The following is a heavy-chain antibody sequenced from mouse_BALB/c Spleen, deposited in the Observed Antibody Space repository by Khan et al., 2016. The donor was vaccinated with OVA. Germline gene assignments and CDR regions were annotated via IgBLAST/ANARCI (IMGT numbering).Heavy chain of an antibody. D-gene: IGHD2-10*01. J-gene: IGHJ4*01. CDR1: GFSLTNYG. Sequence: QAQLKESGPGLVAPSQSLSITCTLSGFSLTNYGIHWVRQPPGKGLEWLVVIWSDGSTTYNSALKSRLSISKDNSKSQVFLKMNSLQTDDTAIYYCARQPYYHYYLMDYWGQGTSVTVSS. V-gene: IGHV2-6-1*01. CDR3: ARQPYYHYYLMDY. CDR2: IWSDGST.